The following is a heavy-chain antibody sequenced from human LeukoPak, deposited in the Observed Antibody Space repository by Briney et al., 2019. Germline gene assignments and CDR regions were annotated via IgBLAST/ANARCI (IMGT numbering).Heavy chain of an antibody. V-gene: IGHV3-7*01. CDR1: GFTFSSYW. D-gene: IGHD3-10*01. Sequence: PGGSLRLSCAASGFTFSSYWMSWVRQAPGKGLEWVANIKQDGSEKYYVDSVKGRFTISRDNAKNSLYLQMNSLRAEDTAVYYCARARGVPLYYFDYWGQGTLVTVSS. CDR2: IKQDGSEK. J-gene: IGHJ4*02. CDR3: ARARGVPLYYFDY.